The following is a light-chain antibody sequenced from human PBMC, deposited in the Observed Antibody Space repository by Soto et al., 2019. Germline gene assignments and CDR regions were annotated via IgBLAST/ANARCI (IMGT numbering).Light chain of an antibody. J-gene: IGKJ2*01. CDR3: HQRSRWTRT. CDR1: QSVSST. CDR2: DVS. Sequence: EIVLTQSPATLSLSPGERATLSCRASQSVSSTSVTWLQQKPGQAPRLLIYDVSTRATGIPARFTGSGSWTDFTLTISSLEPEDVAVYYCHQRSRWTRTVGQGTRLEMK. V-gene: IGKV3-11*01.